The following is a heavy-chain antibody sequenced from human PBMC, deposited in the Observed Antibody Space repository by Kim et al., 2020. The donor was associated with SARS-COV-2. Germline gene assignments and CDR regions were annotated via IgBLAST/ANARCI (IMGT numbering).Heavy chain of an antibody. Sequence: SQTLSLTCAISGDSVSTNSAAWNWIRQSPSRGLEWLGRTYYRSKWYNDYAVSLGSRININPDTSKNQLSLQLNYVTPEDTALYYCARENHGFSAFDIWGHGTMVTVSS. CDR3: ARENHGFSAFDI. D-gene: IGHD3-10*01. CDR2: TYYRSKWYN. CDR1: GDSVSTNSAA. J-gene: IGHJ3*02. V-gene: IGHV6-1*01.